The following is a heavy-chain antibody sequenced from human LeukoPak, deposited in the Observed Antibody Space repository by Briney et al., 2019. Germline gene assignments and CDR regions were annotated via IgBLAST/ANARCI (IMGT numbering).Heavy chain of an antibody. Sequence: GASVKVSCKASGYTFTGYYMHWVRQAPGQGLEWMGWINPNSGGTNYAQKFQGRVTMTRDTSISTAYMELSRLRSDDTAVYYCARVYDSSGYYSSGFDYWGHGTLVTVSS. CDR1: GYTFTGYY. CDR2: INPNSGGT. V-gene: IGHV1-2*02. CDR3: ARVYDSSGYYSSGFDY. J-gene: IGHJ4*01. D-gene: IGHD3-22*01.